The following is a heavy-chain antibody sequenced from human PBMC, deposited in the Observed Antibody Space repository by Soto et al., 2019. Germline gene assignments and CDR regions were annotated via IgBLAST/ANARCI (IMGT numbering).Heavy chain of an antibody. V-gene: IGHV4-39*01. CDR1: GGYISSSSYY. J-gene: IGHJ6*03. CDR3: ARISIVRASGLSYYYYYMDV. CDR2: IYYSGST. Sequence: QLQLQESGPGLVKPSETLSLTCTVAGGYISSSSYYWGWIRQPPGKGLEWIGSIYYSGSTYYNPSLNSRVTISVDTSKNKFTLKLSSVTAADTAVYYCARISIVRASGLSYYYYYMDVWGKGTTDTVSS. D-gene: IGHD1-26*01.